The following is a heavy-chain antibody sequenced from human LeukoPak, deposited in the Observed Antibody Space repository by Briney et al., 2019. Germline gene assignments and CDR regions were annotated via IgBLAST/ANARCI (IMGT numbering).Heavy chain of an antibody. J-gene: IGHJ3*02. D-gene: IGHD3-22*01. Sequence: ASVKVSCKASGYTFTGYYMHWVRQAPGQGLEWMGWINPNSGGTNYAQKLQGRVTMTTDTSTSTAYMELRSLRSDDTAVYYCARVNIGSGYYYDAFDIWGQGTMVTVSS. CDR3: ARVNIGSGYYYDAFDI. CDR1: GYTFTGYY. V-gene: IGHV1-2*02. CDR2: INPNSGGT.